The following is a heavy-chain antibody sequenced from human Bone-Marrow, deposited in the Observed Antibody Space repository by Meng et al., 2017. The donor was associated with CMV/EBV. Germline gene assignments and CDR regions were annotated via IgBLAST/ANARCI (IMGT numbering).Heavy chain of an antibody. V-gene: IGHV4-39*07. CDR1: GGSISSSSYY. D-gene: IGHD3-22*01. CDR3: ASTPITMIVNYFDY. Sequence: QLQLQESGPGLVKPSETLSLTCTVSGGSISSSSYYWGWIRQPPGKGLEWIGSIYYSGSTYYNPSLKSRVTISVDTSKNQFSLKLSSVTAADTAVYYCASTPITMIVNYFDYWGQGTLVTVFS. CDR2: IYYSGST. J-gene: IGHJ4*02.